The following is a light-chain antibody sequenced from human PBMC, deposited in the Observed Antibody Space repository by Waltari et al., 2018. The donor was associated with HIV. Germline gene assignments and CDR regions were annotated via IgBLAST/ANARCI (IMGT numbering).Light chain of an antibody. CDR3: CSYAGSFVV. CDR1: SSDVGIYNL. J-gene: IGLJ2*01. Sequence: TGTSSDVGIYNLVSWYQQYPGKAPKLMIYEGSKRPSGVSNRFSGSKSGNTASLTISGLQTEDEADYYCCSYAGSFVVFGGGTKLTVL. V-gene: IGLV2-23*01. CDR2: EGS.